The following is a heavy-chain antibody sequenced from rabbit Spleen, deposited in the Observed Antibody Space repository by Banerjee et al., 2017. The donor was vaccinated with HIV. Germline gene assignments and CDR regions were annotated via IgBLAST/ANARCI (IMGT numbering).Heavy chain of an antibody. CDR2: IYAGTIGST. CDR1: GFSFSSGYD. J-gene: IGHJ6*01. CDR3: VRDLTGVIGWNFGW. V-gene: IGHV1S40*01. Sequence: QQLVESGGGLVKPGASLTLTCKASGFSFSSGYDMCWVRQAPGKGLEWIACIYAGTIGSTYSASWAKGRFTCSKTSSTTVTLQMTSLTAADTATYFCVRDLTGVIGWNFGWWGPGTLVTVS. D-gene: IGHD4-1*01.